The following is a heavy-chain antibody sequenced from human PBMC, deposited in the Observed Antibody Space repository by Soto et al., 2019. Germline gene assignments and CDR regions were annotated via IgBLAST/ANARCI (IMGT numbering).Heavy chain of an antibody. Sequence: GGSLRLSCEASGFPVDNYAMSWVRQAPGKGLEWVSAISGGSPKEFYAESVKGRFTISRDNSKNTLFLEMNSLRAEDTAVYYCARTTDFDYWGQGTLVTVSS. V-gene: IGHV3-23*01. CDR3: ARTTDFDY. CDR1: GFPVDNYA. CDR2: ISGGSPKE. D-gene: IGHD1-7*01. J-gene: IGHJ4*02.